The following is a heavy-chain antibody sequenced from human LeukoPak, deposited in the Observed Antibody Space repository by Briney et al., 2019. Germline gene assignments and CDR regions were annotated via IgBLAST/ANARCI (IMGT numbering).Heavy chain of an antibody. CDR2: MNPNSGNT. D-gene: IGHD1-20*01. CDR3: ARYNWNDPSPLYYYYYMDV. CDR1: GYTFTDYY. Sequence: ASVKVSCKASGYTFTDYYIHWVRQAPGQGLEWMAWMNPNSGNTGYAQKFQGRVTMTRNTSISTAYMELSSLRSEDTAVYYCARYNWNDPSPLYYYYYMDVWGKGTTVTISS. J-gene: IGHJ6*03. V-gene: IGHV1-8*02.